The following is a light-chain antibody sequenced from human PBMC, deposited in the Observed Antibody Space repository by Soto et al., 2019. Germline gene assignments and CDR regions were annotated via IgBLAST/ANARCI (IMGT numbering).Light chain of an antibody. J-gene: IGKJ2*01. V-gene: IGKV4-1*01. Sequence: DIVATQSPDSLAVSLGERATINCKSSQTVLYNSNNKNYLAWYQQKPGQPPKLLFYWSSTRESGVPDRFSGSGSGTDFTLTISSLQAEDVAIYYCQQYYSVPYTFGQGTKLEIK. CDR1: QTVLYNSNNKNY. CDR2: WSS. CDR3: QQYYSVPYT.